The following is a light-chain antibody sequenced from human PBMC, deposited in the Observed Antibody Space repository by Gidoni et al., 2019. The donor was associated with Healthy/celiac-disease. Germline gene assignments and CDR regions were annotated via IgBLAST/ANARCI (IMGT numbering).Light chain of an antibody. J-gene: IGLJ1*01. CDR2: DVS. Sequence: QSALTQPRSVSGSPGQSVTISCTGTSSDVGGYNYVPWYQQHPGKAPKLMIYDVSKRPSGVPDRFSVSKSGNTASLTISGLQAEVEADYYCCSYAGSSFYVFGTGTKVTVL. V-gene: IGLV2-11*01. CDR1: SSDVGGYNY. CDR3: CSYAGSSFYV.